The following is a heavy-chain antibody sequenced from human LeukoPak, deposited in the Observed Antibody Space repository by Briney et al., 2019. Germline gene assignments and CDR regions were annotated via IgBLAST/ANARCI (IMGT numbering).Heavy chain of an antibody. J-gene: IGHJ5*02. Sequence: SETLSLTCTVSGGSISSSSYYWGWIRQPPGKGLEWIGSIYYSGSTNYNPSLKSRVTISVDTSKNQFSLKLSSVTAADTAVYYCARSRPYYYGSGAMRWFDPWGQGTLVTVSS. CDR3: ARSRPYYYGSGAMRWFDP. D-gene: IGHD3-10*01. CDR2: IYYSGST. CDR1: GGSISSSSYY. V-gene: IGHV4-39*07.